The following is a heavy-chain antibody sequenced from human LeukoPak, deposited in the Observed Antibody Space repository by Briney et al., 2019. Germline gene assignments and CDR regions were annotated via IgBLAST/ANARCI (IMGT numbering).Heavy chain of an antibody. J-gene: IGHJ4*02. CDR3: AKGMATYGSGTLFDY. CDR2: ISYDGPNK. V-gene: IGHV3-30*18. D-gene: IGHD3-10*01. CDR1: GFTFSSYG. Sequence: GGSLRLSCAASGFTFSSYGMHWVRQAPGKGLEWVAVISYDGPNKYYADSVKGRFTISRDNSKSRLYLQMNSLRAEDTAVYYCAKGMATYGSGTLFDYWGQGNPGHRLL.